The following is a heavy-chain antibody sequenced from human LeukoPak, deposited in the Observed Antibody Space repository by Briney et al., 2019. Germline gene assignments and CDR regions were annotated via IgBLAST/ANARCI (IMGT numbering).Heavy chain of an antibody. J-gene: IGHJ4*02. Sequence: ASVKVSCKASGYTFPSYGISWVRQAPGQGLEWMGWISAYNGNTNYAQKLQGRVTMTTDTSTSTAYMELRSLRSDDTAVYYCARDKAAVVVPAATIDYWGQGTLVTVSS. CDR1: GYTFPSYG. D-gene: IGHD2-2*01. V-gene: IGHV1-18*04. CDR2: ISAYNGNT. CDR3: ARDKAAVVVPAATIDY.